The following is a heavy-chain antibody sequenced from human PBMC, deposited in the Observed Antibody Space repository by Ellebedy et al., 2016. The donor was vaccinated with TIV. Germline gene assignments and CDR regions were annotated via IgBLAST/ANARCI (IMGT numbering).Heavy chain of an antibody. CDR2: IKYDLSQT. Sequence: GESLKISCAASGFTFSSYWMSWVRQAPGEGLEWVANIKYDLSQTYYLDSVKGRFTISRDNAKNSLYLHMNSLRAEDTALYYCARGPAGYNAGKHDFWGQGTLAVVSS. V-gene: IGHV3-7*01. J-gene: IGHJ4*02. CDR3: ARGPAGYNAGKHDF. D-gene: IGHD1-14*01. CDR1: GFTFSSYW.